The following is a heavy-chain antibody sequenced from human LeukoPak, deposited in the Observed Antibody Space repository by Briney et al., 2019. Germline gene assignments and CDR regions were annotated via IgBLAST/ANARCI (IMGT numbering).Heavy chain of an antibody. V-gene: IGHV7-4-1*02. Sequence: GASVKVSCKASGYTFTSYAMNWVRQAPGQGLEWMGWINTNTGNPTYAQGFTGRFVFSLDTSVSTAYLQISSLKAEDTAVYYCARDRRLSWNVHLNWFDPWGQGTLVTVSS. CDR2: INTNTGNP. CDR3: ARDRRLSWNVHLNWFDP. CDR1: GYTFTSYA. J-gene: IGHJ5*02. D-gene: IGHD1-1*01.